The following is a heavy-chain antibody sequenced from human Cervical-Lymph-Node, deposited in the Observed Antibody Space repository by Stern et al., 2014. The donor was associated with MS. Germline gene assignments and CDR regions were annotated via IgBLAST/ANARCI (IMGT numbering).Heavy chain of an antibody. CDR3: TKGFTVTGTGYGVDV. V-gene: IGHV3-23*04. CDR1: GFTFSDYA. Sequence: EVQLVESGGNLVQPGGSLRLSCAPSGFTFSDYAMTWIRPAPGKGLEWISSISGSGGNKFYADSVKGRFTISRDNSKNTLDLQMNSLRAEDSALYYCTKGFTVTGTGYGVDVWGQGTTVTVSS. J-gene: IGHJ6*02. CDR2: ISGSGGNK. D-gene: IGHD6-19*01.